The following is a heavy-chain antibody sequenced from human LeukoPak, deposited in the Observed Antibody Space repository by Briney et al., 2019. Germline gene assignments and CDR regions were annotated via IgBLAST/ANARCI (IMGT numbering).Heavy chain of an antibody. CDR3: ARGLVRRYFDY. J-gene: IGHJ4*02. CDR2: IYYSGNT. V-gene: IGHV4-39*07. Sequence: SETLSLTCSVSGGSISSSSYYWGWIRQPPGKGLEWIGSIYYSGNTYYNPSLKSRVTISVDTSKKQFSLKLISVTAPDTAVYYCARGLVRRYFDYWGQGTLVTVSS. D-gene: IGHD2-2*01. CDR1: GGSISSSSYY.